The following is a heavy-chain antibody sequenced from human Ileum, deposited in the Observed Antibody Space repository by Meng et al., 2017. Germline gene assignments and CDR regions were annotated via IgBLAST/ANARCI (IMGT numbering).Heavy chain of an antibody. CDR2: IKQSGSEQ. CDR1: GFTFSNSW. CDR3: ARVRIIRSRSVFDY. D-gene: IGHD3-3*01. J-gene: IGHJ4*02. V-gene: IGHV3-7*01. Sequence: GSLRLSCAASGFTFSNSWMSWVRQTPGKGLEWVANIKQSGSEQIYVDSVNGRFTISRDNAKNSLYLQMNSLRAEDSAVYYCARVRIIRSRSVFDYWGQGTLVTVSS.